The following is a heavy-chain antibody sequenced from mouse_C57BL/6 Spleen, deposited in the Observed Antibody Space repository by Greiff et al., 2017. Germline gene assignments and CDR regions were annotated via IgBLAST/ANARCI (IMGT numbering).Heavy chain of an antibody. V-gene: IGHV1-54*01. CDR3: ARGGIAHFDY. Sequence: QVQLQQSGAELVRPGTSVKVSCKASGYAFTNYLIEWVKQRPGQGLEWIGVINPGSGGTNYNEKFKGKATLTADKSSSTAYMQLSSLTSEDSAVXFCARGGIAHFDYWGKGTTLTVSS. CDR1: GYAFTNYL. J-gene: IGHJ2*01. CDR2: INPGSGGT.